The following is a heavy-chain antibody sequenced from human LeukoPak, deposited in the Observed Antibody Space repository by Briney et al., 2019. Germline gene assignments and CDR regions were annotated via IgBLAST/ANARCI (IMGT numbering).Heavy chain of an antibody. CDR1: GGSISSISYY. D-gene: IGHD2-2*02. Sequence: PSETLSFTCTVSGGSISSISYYWGWIRQPPGKGLEWIGSIYYSGSTYYNPSLKTRVTISVDTSKNQFSLKLRSVTAADTAVDYCARRDIVVVPAAIGAGALDIWGQGTMVTVSS. V-gene: IGHV4-39*01. CDR3: ARRDIVVVPAAIGAGALDI. J-gene: IGHJ3*02. CDR2: IYYSGST.